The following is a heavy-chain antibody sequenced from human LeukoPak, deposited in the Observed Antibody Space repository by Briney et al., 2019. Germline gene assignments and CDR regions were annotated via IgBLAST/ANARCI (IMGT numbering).Heavy chain of an antibody. D-gene: IGHD3-3*01. Sequence: GGSLRLSCAASGFTFSSYSMNWVRQAPGKGLEWVAFIRYDGSNKYYADSVKGRFTISRDNSKNTLYLQMNSLRAEDTAVYYCAKDLVFGVVIREYYMDVWGKGTTVTVSS. V-gene: IGHV3-30*02. CDR2: IRYDGSNK. J-gene: IGHJ6*03. CDR3: AKDLVFGVVIREYYMDV. CDR1: GFTFSSYS.